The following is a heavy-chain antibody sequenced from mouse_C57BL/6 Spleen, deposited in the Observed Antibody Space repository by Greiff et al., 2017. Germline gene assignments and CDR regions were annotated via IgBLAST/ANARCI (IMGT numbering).Heavy chain of an antibody. CDR3: ARPERNQAWFAY. CDR1: GFTFSDYG. J-gene: IGHJ3*01. CDR2: ISSGSSTI. V-gene: IGHV5-17*01. D-gene: IGHD3-2*02. Sequence: EVKLVASWGGLVKPGGSLKLSCAASGFTFSDYGMHWVRQAPEKGLEWVAYISSGSSTIYYADTVKGRFTISRDNAKNTLFLQMTSLRSEDTAMYYCARPERNQAWFAYWGQGTLVTVSA.